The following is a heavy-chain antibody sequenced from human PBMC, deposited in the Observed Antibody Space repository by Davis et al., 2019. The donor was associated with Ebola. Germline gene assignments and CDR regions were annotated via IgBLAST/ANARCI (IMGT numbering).Heavy chain of an antibody. CDR2: ISSSSSYI. V-gene: IGHV3-21*01. CDR1: GFTFSSYS. D-gene: IGHD6-6*01. Sequence: PGGSLRLSCAASGFTFSSYSMNWVRQAPGKGLEWVSSISSSSSYIYYADSVKGRFTISRDNAKNSLYLQMNSLRAEDTAVYYCARDYKLEAARPFSPYYFDYWGQGTLVTVSS. J-gene: IGHJ4*02. CDR3: ARDYKLEAARPFSPYYFDY.